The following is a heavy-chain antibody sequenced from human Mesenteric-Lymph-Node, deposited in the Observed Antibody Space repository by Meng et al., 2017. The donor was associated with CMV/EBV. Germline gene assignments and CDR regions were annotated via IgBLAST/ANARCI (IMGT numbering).Heavy chain of an antibody. J-gene: IGHJ6*02. CDR1: GSSFPGHF. CDR2: ISPNSGGT. CDR3: ARDPDYYGMDV. V-gene: IGHV1-2*02. Sequence: ASVKVSCKASGSSFPGHFLHWVRQAPGQGPEWVAWISPNSGGTNYAQKFQGRVTMTRDTSISTAYMELSRLRSDDTAVYYCARDPDYYGMDVWGQGTTVTVSS.